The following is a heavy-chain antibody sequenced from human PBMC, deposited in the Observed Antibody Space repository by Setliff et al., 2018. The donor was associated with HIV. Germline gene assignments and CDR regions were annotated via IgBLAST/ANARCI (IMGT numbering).Heavy chain of an antibody. CDR1: GESLSGYY. D-gene: IGHD3-22*01. V-gene: IGHV4-34*01. Sequence: PSETLSLTCDVSGESLSGYYWAWIRQPPEKGLEWIGEINHSGNTNYNPSLESRVSISVDTSMDQFSLKLRSATAADTGVYYCARQAYFDSGGFYPAWVYWGQGTLVTVS. J-gene: IGHJ4*02. CDR2: INHSGNT. CDR3: ARQAYFDSGGFYPAWVY.